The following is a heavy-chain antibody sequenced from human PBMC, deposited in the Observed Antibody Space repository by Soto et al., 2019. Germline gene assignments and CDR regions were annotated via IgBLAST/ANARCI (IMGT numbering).Heavy chain of an antibody. D-gene: IGHD6-13*01. V-gene: IGHV4-59*08. J-gene: IGHJ5*02. CDR2: IYYSGST. Sequence: SETLSLTCTVSGGSISSYYWSWIRQPPGKGLEWIGYIYYSGSTNYNPSLKSRVTISVDTSKNQFSLKLSSVTAADTAVYYCARHEISSSWDSVFWFDPWGQGTLVTVS. CDR1: GGSISSYY. CDR3: ARHEISSSWDSVFWFDP.